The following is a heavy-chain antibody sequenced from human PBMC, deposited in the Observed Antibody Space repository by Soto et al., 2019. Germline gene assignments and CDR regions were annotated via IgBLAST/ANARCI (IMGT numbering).Heavy chain of an antibody. J-gene: IGHJ3*02. D-gene: IGHD3-10*01. CDR1: GFIFSSYN. V-gene: IGHV3-21*01. CDR3: ARDLYYYGSGSYSDAFEI. Sequence: EVQLVESGGGLVKPGGSLRLSCAASGFIFSSYNMNWVRQAPGKGREWVSSLNSRGNYIYYADSVRGRFTISRDNAKNSLFLQMNSLRPDDTAVYYCARDLYYYGSGSYSDAFEIWGQGTMVTVSS. CDR2: LNSRGNYI.